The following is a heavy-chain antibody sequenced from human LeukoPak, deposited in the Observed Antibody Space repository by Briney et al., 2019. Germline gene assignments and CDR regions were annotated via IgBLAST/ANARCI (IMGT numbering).Heavy chain of an antibody. V-gene: IGHV3-23*01. D-gene: IGHD7-27*01. J-gene: IGHJ4*02. Sequence: GGSLRLSCAASGFTFSDYYMSWIRQAPGKGLEWVSGVSGSGGSIHYADSVKGRFTISRDNSKNTLYLQMSNLRAEDTAVYYCAKTGGDYWGQGTLVTVSS. CDR2: VSGSGGSI. CDR3: AKTGGDY. CDR1: GFTFSDYY.